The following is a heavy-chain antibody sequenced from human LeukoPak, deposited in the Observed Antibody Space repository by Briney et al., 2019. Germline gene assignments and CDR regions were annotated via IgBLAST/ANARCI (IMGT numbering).Heavy chain of an antibody. J-gene: IGHJ4*02. Sequence: GGSLRLSCAASGFTVSSNYMSWVRQAPGKGLEWVSVIYSGGSTYYADSVKGRFTISRDNSKNTLYLQMNSLRAEDTAVYYCAKLYYDILTGYPYYFDYWGQGTLVTVSS. CDR2: IYSGGST. V-gene: IGHV3-53*01. CDR3: AKLYYDILTGYPYYFDY. CDR1: GFTVSSNY. D-gene: IGHD3-9*01.